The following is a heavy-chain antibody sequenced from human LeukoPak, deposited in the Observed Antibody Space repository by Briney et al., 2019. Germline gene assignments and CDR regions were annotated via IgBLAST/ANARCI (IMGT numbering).Heavy chain of an antibody. D-gene: IGHD3-3*01. CDR1: GDSVSSANTA. CDR2: TYYRSKWYT. Sequence: SQTLSLTCAISGDSVSSANTAWNWIRQSPSRGLEWLGRTYYRSKWYTDYAVSMKSRLTINPDTSKNQFSLKLSSVTAADTAVYYCARGPVLRFLEWSPDYYYGMDVWGQGTTVTVSS. V-gene: IGHV6-1*01. CDR3: ARGPVLRFLEWSPDYYYGMDV. J-gene: IGHJ6*02.